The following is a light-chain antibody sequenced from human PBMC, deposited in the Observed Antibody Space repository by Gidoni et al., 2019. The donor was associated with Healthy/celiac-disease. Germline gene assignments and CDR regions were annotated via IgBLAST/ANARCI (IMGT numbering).Light chain of an antibody. CDR1: QDISTY. V-gene: IGKV1-33*01. CDR2: DAS. Sequence: DIQLTQSPSSLSAAVGDRVTITCQASQDISTYLNWYQQKPGKAPKLLIYDASNLETRVPSRCSGSGCGKDFTFTSSIQHPEDIATYYYQQYGKLPLTFGGGTKVEIK. J-gene: IGKJ4*01. CDR3: QQYGKLPLT.